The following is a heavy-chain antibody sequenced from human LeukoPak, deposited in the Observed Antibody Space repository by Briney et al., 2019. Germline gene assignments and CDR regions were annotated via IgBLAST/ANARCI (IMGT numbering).Heavy chain of an antibody. CDR1: GFAFSSDW. V-gene: IGHV3-7*04. J-gene: IGHJ5*02. CDR3: ARGHSSSPNWFDP. CDR2: IKQDGSEK. Sequence: GGSLRLSCAASGFAFSSDWMSWVRQAPGKGLEWVASIKQDGSEKYYVDSVKGRFTISIDNAKNSLYLQMNSLRAEDTAVYYCARGHSSSPNWFDPWGQGTLVTVSS. D-gene: IGHD6-13*01.